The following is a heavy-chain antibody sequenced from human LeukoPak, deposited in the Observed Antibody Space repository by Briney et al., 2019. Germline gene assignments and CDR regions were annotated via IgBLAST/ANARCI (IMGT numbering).Heavy chain of an antibody. V-gene: IGHV5-51*01. D-gene: IGHD1-26*01. Sequence: GESLKISCKGSGYSFTSYWIGWVRQMPGKGLEWMGIIYPGDSDTRYSPSFQGQVTISADKSISTAYLQWSSLKASDTAMYYCSTSGGAPRDYYSYYGMDVWVQGTTVTVSS. CDR1: GYSFTSYW. CDR2: IYPGDSDT. J-gene: IGHJ6*02. CDR3: STSGGAPRDYYSYYGMDV.